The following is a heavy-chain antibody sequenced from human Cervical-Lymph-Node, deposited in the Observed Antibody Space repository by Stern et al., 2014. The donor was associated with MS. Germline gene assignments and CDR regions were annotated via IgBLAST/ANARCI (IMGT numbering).Heavy chain of an antibody. CDR1: GFSLSTRGMG. J-gene: IGHJ4*02. CDR3: ARMSALVAAAGRYYFDY. V-gene: IGHV2-70*04. D-gene: IGHD6-25*01. Sequence: QIPLKESGPALVKPTQTLTLTCTFSGFSLSTRGMGVSWIRQPPGKALEWLARLDWDDDKFYNTSLKTRVTISKDTSKNQVVLTMTNMDPEDTATYYCARMSALVAAAGRYYFDYWGQGALVTVSS. CDR2: LDWDDDK.